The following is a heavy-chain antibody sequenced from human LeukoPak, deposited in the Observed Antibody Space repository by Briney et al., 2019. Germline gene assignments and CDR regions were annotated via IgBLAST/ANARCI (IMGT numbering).Heavy chain of an antibody. V-gene: IGHV3-74*01. D-gene: IGHD1-26*01. CDR3: VRERIYYSDLAYKERENFDP. J-gene: IGHJ5*02. Sequence: PGGSLRLSCAASGFTFSLYWMHWVRQGPGKGLMWVSRLNEGGGTADYADSVKGRFTMSRDNAKGKLFQEMRGLTVEDTSIYFCVRERIYYSDLAYKERENFDPWGRGTLVTVSS. CDR1: GFTFSLYW. CDR2: LNEGGGTA.